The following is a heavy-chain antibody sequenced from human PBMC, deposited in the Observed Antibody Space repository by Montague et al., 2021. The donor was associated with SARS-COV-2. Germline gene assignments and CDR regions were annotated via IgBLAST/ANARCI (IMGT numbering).Heavy chain of an antibody. V-gene: IGHV3-30-3*01. Sequence: SMILSCAASGFTFSSYAMHWVRQAPVKGLEWVAVISYDGSNKYYXDSVKGRFTISRDNSKNTLYLQMNSLRAEDTAVYYCARAHSGSYYSEFDYWGQGTLVTVSS. CDR3: ARAHSGSYYSEFDY. CDR1: GFTFSSYA. CDR2: ISYDGSNK. J-gene: IGHJ4*02. D-gene: IGHD1-26*01.